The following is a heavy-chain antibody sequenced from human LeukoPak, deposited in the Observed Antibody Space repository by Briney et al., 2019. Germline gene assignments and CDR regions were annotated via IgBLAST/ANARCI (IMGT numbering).Heavy chain of an antibody. Sequence: SETLSLTCTVSGVSISSGDYYWSWIRQPPGKGLEWIGYIYYSGSTYYNPSLKSRVTISVDTSKNQFSLKLSSVTAADTAVYYCARDGHYDFWSGFPDAFDIWGQGTMVTVSS. J-gene: IGHJ3*02. D-gene: IGHD3-3*01. CDR3: ARDGHYDFWSGFPDAFDI. CDR2: IYYSGST. V-gene: IGHV4-30-4*08. CDR1: GVSISSGDYY.